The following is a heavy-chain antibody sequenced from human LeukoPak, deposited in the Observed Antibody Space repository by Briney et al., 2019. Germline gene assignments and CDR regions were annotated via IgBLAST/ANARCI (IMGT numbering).Heavy chain of an antibody. CDR3: ARGDDVRSFDY. D-gene: IGHD2-21*01. Sequence: PSETLSLTCTVSGGSLSSYYWSWLRQPPGKGLEWIGYIYYSGSTNYNPSLMSRVTISVDTSKNQFSLKLSSVTAADTAVYYCARGDDVRSFDYWGQGTLVTVSS. CDR1: GGSLSSYY. V-gene: IGHV4-59*01. J-gene: IGHJ4*02. CDR2: IYYSGST.